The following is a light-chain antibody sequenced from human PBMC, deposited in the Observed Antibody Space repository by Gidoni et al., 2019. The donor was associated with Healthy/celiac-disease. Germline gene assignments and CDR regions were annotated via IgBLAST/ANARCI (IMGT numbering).Light chain of an antibody. CDR1: QSISSY. J-gene: IGKJ1*01. V-gene: IGKV1-39*01. CDR3: QQSYSSPWT. Sequence: DIQMTQSPSSLSTSVGDRVTITCRASQSISSYLNWYQQKPGRAPKLLIFSASSLQSGVPSRFSGSGSGTDFTLTISSLQLADFATYYCQQSYSSPWTFGQWTKVEIK. CDR2: SAS.